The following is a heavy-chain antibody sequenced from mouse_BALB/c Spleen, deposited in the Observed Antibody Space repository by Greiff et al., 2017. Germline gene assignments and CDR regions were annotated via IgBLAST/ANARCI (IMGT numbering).Heavy chain of an antibody. CDR1: GFTFSSYT. V-gene: IGHV5-6-4*01. Sequence: EVQLVESGGGLVKPGGSLKLSCAASGFTFSSYTMSWVRQTPEKRLEWVATISSGGSYTYYPDSVKSRFTISRDNAKNTLYLQKSSLKSEDTAMYYCTSMRTYCFDYWGQGTTVTVSA. D-gene: IGHD6-5*01. J-gene: IGHJ3*01. CDR2: ISSGGSYT. CDR3: TSMRTYCFDY.